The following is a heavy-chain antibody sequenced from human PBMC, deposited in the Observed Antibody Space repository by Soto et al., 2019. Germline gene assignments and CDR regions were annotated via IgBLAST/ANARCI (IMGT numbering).Heavy chain of an antibody. D-gene: IGHD3-16*01. CDR3: AIWGN. Sequence: EVQVVESGGGLVQSGGSLRLSCAASGFTFSDYAMNWVRQAPGKGLEWISYISNGGTTTYYADSVKGRFTISRDNAKKSLYLQMSSLRDEDTAVYYCAIWGNWGQGTLVTVSS. J-gene: IGHJ4*02. V-gene: IGHV3-48*02. CDR1: GFTFSDYA. CDR2: ISNGGTTT.